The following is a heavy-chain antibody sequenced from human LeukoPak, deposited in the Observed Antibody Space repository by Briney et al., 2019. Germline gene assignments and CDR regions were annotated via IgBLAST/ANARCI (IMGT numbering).Heavy chain of an antibody. CDR2: IYYSGST. CDR1: GGSISSSSYY. J-gene: IGHJ3*02. V-gene: IGHV4-39*01. Sequence: SETLSLTCTVSGGSISSSSYYWGWTRQPPGKGLEWIGSIYYSGSTYYNPSLKSRVTISVDTSKNQFSLKLSSVTAADTAVYYCASLIVGATRDAFDIWGQGTMVTVSS. CDR3: ASLIVGATRDAFDI. D-gene: IGHD1-26*01.